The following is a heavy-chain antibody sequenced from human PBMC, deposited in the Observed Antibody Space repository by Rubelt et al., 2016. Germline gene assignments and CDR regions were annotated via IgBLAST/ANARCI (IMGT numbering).Heavy chain of an antibody. D-gene: IGHD2-2*01. CDR3: ARHFKRPALRMDV. J-gene: IGHJ6*02. CDR1: GGSISTYY. V-gene: IGHV4-59*04. CDR2: IYYSGST. Sequence: QVQLQESGPGLVKPSGTLSLSCTVSGGSISTYYWSWIRQPPGKGLEWIGSIYYSGSTYYNPSLKSRVTISVDTSKNQFSLKLSSVTAADTAVYYCARHFKRPALRMDVWGQGTTVTVSS.